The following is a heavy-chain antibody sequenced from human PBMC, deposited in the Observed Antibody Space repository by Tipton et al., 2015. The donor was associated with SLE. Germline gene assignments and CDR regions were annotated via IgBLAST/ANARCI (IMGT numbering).Heavy chain of an antibody. CDR3: ARAPNWADFDY. V-gene: IGHV4-39*07. Sequence: TLSLTCTVSGGSISSSRYYWGWIRQPPGKGLEWIGNIYYSGSTYYNPSLKSRVTISVDTSKNQFSLKLSSVTAADTAVYYCARAPNWADFDYWGQGTLVTVSS. CDR1: GGSISSSRYY. CDR2: IYYSGST. D-gene: IGHD7-27*01. J-gene: IGHJ4*02.